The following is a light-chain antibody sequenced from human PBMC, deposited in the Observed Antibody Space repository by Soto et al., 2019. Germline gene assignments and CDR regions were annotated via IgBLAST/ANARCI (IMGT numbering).Light chain of an antibody. Sequence: VLTQPASVSGSPGQSITISCTGSSSDIGGYNYVSWYQQHPGKAPKLLIFDVTNRPSGGSNRFSGSKSGNTASLTISGLQAEDDGDYYCSSYSRIPTLEVFGAGTKVTVL. CDR3: SSYSRIPTLEV. J-gene: IGLJ1*01. CDR1: SSDIGGYNY. CDR2: DVT. V-gene: IGLV2-14*01.